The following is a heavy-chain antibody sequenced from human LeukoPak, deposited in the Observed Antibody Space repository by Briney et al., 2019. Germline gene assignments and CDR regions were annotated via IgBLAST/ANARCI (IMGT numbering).Heavy chain of an antibody. J-gene: IGHJ2*01. CDR2: ISAYNGNT. Sequence: GASVKVSCKASGYTFTSYGISWVRQAPGQGLEWMGWISAYNGNTNYAQKLQGRVTMTTDTSTSTAYMELRSLRSDDTVVYYCARALYCSSTSCYTVHWYFDLWGRGTLVTVSS. V-gene: IGHV1-18*01. CDR1: GYTFTSYG. D-gene: IGHD2-2*02. CDR3: ARALYCSSTSCYTVHWYFDL.